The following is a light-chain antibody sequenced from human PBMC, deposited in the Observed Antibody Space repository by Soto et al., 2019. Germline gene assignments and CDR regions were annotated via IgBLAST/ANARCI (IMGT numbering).Light chain of an antibody. V-gene: IGKV3-15*01. CDR2: GAS. J-gene: IGKJ2*01. CDR1: QSVSSN. CDR3: QQYNNWPPLYA. Sequence: EIVMTQSPATLSVSPGERATLSCRASQSVSSNLAWYQQKPGQAPRLLIYGASTRAPGIPGRFSCSGSGTEFTLTISSLQSEDFAVYYCQQYNNWPPLYAFGHGTKLEIK.